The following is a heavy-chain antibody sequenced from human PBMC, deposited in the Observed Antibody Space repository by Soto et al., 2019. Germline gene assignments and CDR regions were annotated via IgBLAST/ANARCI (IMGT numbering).Heavy chain of an antibody. Sequence: PSETLSLTCTVSGGSVSSGSYYWSWIRQPPGKGLEWIGYIYYSGSTNYNPSLKSRVTISVDTSKNQFSLKLSSVTAADTAVYYCARVRSGSYQYFQHWGQGTLVTVSS. CDR2: IYYSGST. CDR1: GGSVSSGSYY. J-gene: IGHJ1*01. V-gene: IGHV4-61*01. CDR3: ARVRSGSYQYFQH. D-gene: IGHD1-26*01.